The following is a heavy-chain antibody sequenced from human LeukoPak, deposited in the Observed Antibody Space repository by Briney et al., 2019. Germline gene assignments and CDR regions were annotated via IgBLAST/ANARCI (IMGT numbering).Heavy chain of an antibody. Sequence: GGSLRLSCAASGFTFSSYWMSWVRQAPGKGLEWVANIKPDGSEKHYVDSVKGRFTISRDNAKNSLYLQMNSLRAEDTGVYYCARDLEYYYDSSGYYYGDAFDIWGQGTMVTVSS. D-gene: IGHD3-22*01. J-gene: IGHJ3*02. CDR3: ARDLEYYYDSSGYYYGDAFDI. CDR2: IKPDGSEK. V-gene: IGHV3-7*01. CDR1: GFTFSSYW.